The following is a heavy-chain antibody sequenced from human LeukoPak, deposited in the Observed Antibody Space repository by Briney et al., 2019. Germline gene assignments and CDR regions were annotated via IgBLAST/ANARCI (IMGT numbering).Heavy chain of an antibody. CDR1: GGSISPYY. V-gene: IGHV4-59*01. Sequence: SETLSLTCTVSGGSISPYYWNWIRQPPGKGLEWIGYIYCSGGTNYNASLTSRVTISVDTSQNQFSLRLSSVTAADTAVYYCARRAAAVGTYYMDVWGKGTTVTISS. D-gene: IGHD6-13*01. CDR2: IYCSGGT. J-gene: IGHJ6*03. CDR3: ARRAAAVGTYYMDV.